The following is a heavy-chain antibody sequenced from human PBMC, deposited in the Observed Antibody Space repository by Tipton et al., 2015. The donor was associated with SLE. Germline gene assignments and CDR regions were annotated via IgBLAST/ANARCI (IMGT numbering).Heavy chain of an antibody. Sequence: TLSLTCAVYGGSFSGYYWSWIRQPPGKGLEWIGEINHSGSTYYNPSLKSRVTISVDTSKNQFSLKLSSVTAADTAVYYCARVLSGSYFFDYWGQGTLVTVSS. CDR1: GGSFSGYY. D-gene: IGHD1-26*01. CDR2: INHSGST. V-gene: IGHV4-34*01. J-gene: IGHJ4*02. CDR3: ARVLSGSYFFDY.